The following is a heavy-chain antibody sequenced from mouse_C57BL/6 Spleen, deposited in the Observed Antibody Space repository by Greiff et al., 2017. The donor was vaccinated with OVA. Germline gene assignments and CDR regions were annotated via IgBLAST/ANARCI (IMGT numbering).Heavy chain of an antibody. CDR3: AREFYDGYHFDY. J-gene: IGHJ2*01. CDR1: GFTFSSYA. D-gene: IGHD2-3*01. V-gene: IGHV5-4*01. CDR2: ISDGGSYT. Sequence: VQLQESGGGLVKPGGSLKLSCAASGFTFSSYAMSWVRQTPEKRLEWVATISDGGSYTYYPDNVKGRFTISRDNAKNNLYLQMSHLKSEDTAMYYCAREFYDGYHFDYWGQGTTLTVSS.